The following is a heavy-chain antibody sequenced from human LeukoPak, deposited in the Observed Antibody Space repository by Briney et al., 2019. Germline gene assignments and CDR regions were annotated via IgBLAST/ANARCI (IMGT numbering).Heavy chain of an antibody. Sequence: SETLSLTCAVSGGSISSGGFSWSWLPQPPGKGLEWIGYIYHSGSTYYNPSLKSRVTISIDRSKNYSSLNLSSVTAADAAVYYCASITSGSLHSYGDYVGPHYYYYGMDVWGQGTTVTVSS. J-gene: IGHJ6*02. CDR2: IYHSGST. D-gene: IGHD4-17*01. CDR1: GGSISSGGFS. CDR3: ASITSGSLHSYGDYVGPHYYYYGMDV. V-gene: IGHV4-30-2*01.